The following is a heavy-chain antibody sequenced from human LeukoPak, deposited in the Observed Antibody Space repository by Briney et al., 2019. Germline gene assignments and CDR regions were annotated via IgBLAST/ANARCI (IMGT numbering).Heavy chain of an antibody. V-gene: IGHV1-8*01. CDR1: GYTFTSYD. Sequence: ASVKVSCKASGYTFTSYDINWVRQATGQGLEWMGWMNPNSGNTGYAQKFQGRVTMTRNTSISTAYMELSSLRSEDTAVYYCARVELLWFGELLYNYYYGMDVWGQGTTVIASS. J-gene: IGHJ6*02. D-gene: IGHD3-10*01. CDR3: ARVELLWFGELLYNYYYGMDV. CDR2: MNPNSGNT.